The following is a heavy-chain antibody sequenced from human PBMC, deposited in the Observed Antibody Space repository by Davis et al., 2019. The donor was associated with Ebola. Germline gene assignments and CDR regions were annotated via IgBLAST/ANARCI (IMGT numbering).Heavy chain of an antibody. CDR3: AKGPWVVPAAITPAEYFQH. J-gene: IGHJ1*01. D-gene: IGHD2-2*02. CDR2: ISGSGGST. V-gene: IGHV3-23*01. CDR1: GFTFSSYA. Sequence: PGGSLRLSCAASGFTFSSYAMSWVRQAPGKGLEWVSAISGSGGSTYYADSVKGRFTITRDNSKNTLYLQMNSLRAEDTAVYYCAKGPWVVPAAITPAEYFQHWGQGTLVTVSS.